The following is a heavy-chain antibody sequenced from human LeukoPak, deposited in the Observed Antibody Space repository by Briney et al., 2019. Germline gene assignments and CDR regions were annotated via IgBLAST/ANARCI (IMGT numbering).Heavy chain of an antibody. D-gene: IGHD3-16*02. CDR1: GYTFTSYY. CDR2: INPSGGST. CDR3: ATRGLRLGELSSYYFDY. V-gene: IGHV1-46*01. Sequence: GASVKVSCKASGYTFTSYYMHWVRQAPGQGLEWMGIINPSGGSTSYAQKFQGRVTMTRDTSTSTVYMELSSLRSEDTAVYYCATRGLRLGELSSYYFDYWGQGTLVTVSS. J-gene: IGHJ4*02.